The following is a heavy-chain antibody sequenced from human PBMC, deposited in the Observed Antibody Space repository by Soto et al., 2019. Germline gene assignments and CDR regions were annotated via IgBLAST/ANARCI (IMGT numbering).Heavy chain of an antibody. CDR3: ARESSSTSANLFDP. Sequence: GGSLRLSCVASGFTFSAYYMTWIRQAPGKGLEWVSYIGSSGSPIYHADSVKGRFTISRDNAKNSLFLQMNSLRAEDTAVYYCARESSSTSANLFDPWGKGTLVTVSS. D-gene: IGHD2-2*01. CDR1: GFTFSAYY. V-gene: IGHV3-11*01. J-gene: IGHJ5*02. CDR2: IGSSGSPI.